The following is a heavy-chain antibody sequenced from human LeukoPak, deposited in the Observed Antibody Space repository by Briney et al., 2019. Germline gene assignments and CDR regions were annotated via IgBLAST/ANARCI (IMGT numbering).Heavy chain of an antibody. Sequence: GGSLRLSCVASGFTFSNAWMSWVRQAPGKGLQWVGRIKSKTSGGTTDHAAPVKGRFSISRDDSKNTLYLEMNSLKVEDTAVYYCTTMSLWFGEFYYYMDVWGKGTTVTVSS. D-gene: IGHD3-10*01. V-gene: IGHV3-15*01. CDR1: GFTFSNAW. CDR3: TTMSLWFGEFYYYMDV. CDR2: IKSKTSGGTT. J-gene: IGHJ6*03.